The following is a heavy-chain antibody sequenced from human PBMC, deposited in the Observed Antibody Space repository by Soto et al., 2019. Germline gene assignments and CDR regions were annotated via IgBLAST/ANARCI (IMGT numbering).Heavy chain of an antibody. CDR1: GGTFSSYT. Sequence: QVQLVQSGAEVKKPGSSVKVSCKASGGTFSSYTISWVRQARGQGLEWMGRIIPILGIANYAQKFQGRVTITADKSTSTAYMELSSLRSEDTAVYYCARVSGSSSGGFDYWGQGTLVTVSS. CDR3: ARVSGSSSGGFDY. CDR2: IIPILGIA. V-gene: IGHV1-69*02. D-gene: IGHD6-6*01. J-gene: IGHJ4*02.